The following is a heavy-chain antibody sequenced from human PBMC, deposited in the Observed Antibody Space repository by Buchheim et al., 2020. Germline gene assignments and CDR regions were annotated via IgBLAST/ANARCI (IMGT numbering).Heavy chain of an antibody. Sequence: QVQLQESGPGLVKPSETLSLTCTVSGGSISTYYWNWIRQSPGKGLEWIGYVYYSGNTNYNPSLKSRVTMSVATSKHQFSLQLRSVTAADTAVYYCARDRLRNWFDSWGQGTL. D-gene: IGHD4-17*01. V-gene: IGHV4-59*12. CDR3: ARDRLRNWFDS. CDR1: GGSISTYY. J-gene: IGHJ5*01. CDR2: VYYSGNT.